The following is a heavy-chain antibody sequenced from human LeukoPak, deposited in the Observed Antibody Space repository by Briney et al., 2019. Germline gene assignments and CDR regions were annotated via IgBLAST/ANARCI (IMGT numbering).Heavy chain of an antibody. D-gene: IGHD3-22*01. CDR3: ARVGYYASSGYYYGPFDN. Sequence: ASVKVSCKASGYTFISYYMHWVRQAPGQGLEWMGIINPSGGSTSYARKFQGRVTMTRDTSTTTVYMDLSSLRSEDTAVYYCARVGYYASSGYYYGPFDNWGQGTLVTVSS. J-gene: IGHJ4*02. CDR1: GYTFISYY. CDR2: INPSGGST. V-gene: IGHV1-46*01.